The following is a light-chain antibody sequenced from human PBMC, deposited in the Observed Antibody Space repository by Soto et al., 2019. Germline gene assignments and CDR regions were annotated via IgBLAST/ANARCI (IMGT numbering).Light chain of an antibody. CDR2: EVS. CDR3: TSYASSVNYV. J-gene: IGLJ1*01. CDR1: SSDVGAYNY. V-gene: IGLV2-14*01. Sequence: QSALTQPASVSGSPGQSITISCTGTSSDVGAYNYVSWYQQHPGKAPKLMIYEVSHRPSGVSDRFSGSKSGNTASLTISGLQAEDEVDYYCTSYASSVNYVFGSGTKVTVL.